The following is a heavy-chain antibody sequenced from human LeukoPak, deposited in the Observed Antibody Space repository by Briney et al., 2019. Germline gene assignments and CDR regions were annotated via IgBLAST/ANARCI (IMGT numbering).Heavy chain of an antibody. V-gene: IGHV1-24*01. CDR2: FDPEDGET. CDR3: ATDLAVVVVAAGHV. CDR1: GYTLTELS. J-gene: IGHJ4*02. Sequence: ASVKVSCKVSGYTLTELSMHWVRQAPGKGLEWMGGFDPEDGETIYAQKFQGRVTMTEDTSTDTADMELSGLGSDDTAVYCCATDLAVVVVAAGHVWGQGALVTVSS. D-gene: IGHD2-15*01.